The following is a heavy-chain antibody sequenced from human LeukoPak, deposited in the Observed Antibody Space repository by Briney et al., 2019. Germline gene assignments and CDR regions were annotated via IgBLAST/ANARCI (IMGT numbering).Heavy chain of an antibody. D-gene: IGHD2-2*01. CDR1: GGSISSSDW. CDR2: IWRSDHT. J-gene: IGHJ4*02. CDR3: ARDPHCSSTNCPFDF. V-gene: IGHV4-4*02. Sequence: PSGTLSLTCAVSGGSISSSDWWSWVRQPPGRGLEWIGYIWRSDHTNYNPSLKSRVTMSLDTSKNQFSLKLSSVTAADTAVYYCARDPHCSSTNCPFDFWGQGTLVTVSS.